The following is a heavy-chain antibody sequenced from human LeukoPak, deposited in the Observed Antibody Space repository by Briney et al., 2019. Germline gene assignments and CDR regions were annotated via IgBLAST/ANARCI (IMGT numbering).Heavy chain of an antibody. J-gene: IGHJ5*02. D-gene: IGHD2-15*01. CDR3: ARSPRIVVVVAATKSWFDP. CDR1: GYTFTGYY. CDR2: INPNSGGT. Sequence: ASVKVSCKASGYTFTGYYMHWVRQAPGQGLEWMGWINPNSGGTNYAQKFQGRFTMTRDTSISTAYMELSRLRSDDTAVYYCARSPRIVVVVAATKSWFDPWGQGTLVTVSS. V-gene: IGHV1-2*02.